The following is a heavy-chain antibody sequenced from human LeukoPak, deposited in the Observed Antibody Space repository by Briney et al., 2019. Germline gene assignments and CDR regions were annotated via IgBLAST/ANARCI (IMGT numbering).Heavy chain of an antibody. D-gene: IGHD3-22*01. CDR3: ARLDYYDSSGYYYY. CDR1: GSSISSGYY. CDR2: IFHSGST. Sequence: SETLSLTCTVSGSSISSGYYWGWIRQPPGKGLEWIGSIFHSGSTYYNPPLKSRVTISVDTSKNQFSLKLSSVTAADTAVYYCARLDYYDSSGYYYYWGQGTLVTVSS. J-gene: IGHJ4*02. V-gene: IGHV4-38-2*02.